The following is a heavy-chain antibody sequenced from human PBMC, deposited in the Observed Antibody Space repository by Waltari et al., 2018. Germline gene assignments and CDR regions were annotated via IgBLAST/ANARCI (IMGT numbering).Heavy chain of an antibody. CDR1: GFTFRSLR. CDR2: ISYDGSKK. Sequence: VQLVESGGGVVQPGRCLRLSCAASGFTFRSLRMPWVRQAPGKGLESVAVISYDGSKKYYADSVKGRFTISRDNSNDTLYLQMNTLRPEDTAVYYCAKDGFLEYLYSVFDSWGQGTLVSVSS. CDR3: AKDGFLEYLYSVFDS. D-gene: IGHD3-3*01. J-gene: IGHJ4*02. V-gene: IGHV3-30*18.